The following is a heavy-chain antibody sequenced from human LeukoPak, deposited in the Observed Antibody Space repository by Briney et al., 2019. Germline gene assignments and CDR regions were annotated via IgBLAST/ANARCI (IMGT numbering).Heavy chain of an antibody. CDR3: AARHNYGDNFFDL. Sequence: PSETLSLTCAVYGGSFSGYYWSWIRQPPGKGLEWIGEINHSGSTNYNPSLKSRVTISVDTSKNQFSLKLSSVTAADTAVYYCAARHNYGDNFFDLWGRGTLVTVSS. CDR2: INHSGST. J-gene: IGHJ2*01. V-gene: IGHV4-34*01. D-gene: IGHD4-17*01. CDR1: GGSFSGYY.